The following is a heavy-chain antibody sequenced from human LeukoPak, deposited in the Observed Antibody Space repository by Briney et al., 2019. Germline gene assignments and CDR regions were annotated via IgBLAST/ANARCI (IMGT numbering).Heavy chain of an antibody. Sequence: GGSLRLSWAASGFTFSSHAMSWVRQSPVKGLEWVSAISDSGGSTYYADSVKGRFTISRDNSKNTLYLQMNSLRAEDTAVYYCAKEDYYDSSGYYPLGYWGQGTLVTVSS. J-gene: IGHJ4*02. CDR1: GFTFSSHA. CDR2: ISDSGGST. CDR3: AKEDYYDSSGYYPLGY. D-gene: IGHD3-22*01. V-gene: IGHV3-23*01.